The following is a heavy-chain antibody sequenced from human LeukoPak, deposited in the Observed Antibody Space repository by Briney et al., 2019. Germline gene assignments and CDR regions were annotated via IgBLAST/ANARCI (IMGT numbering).Heavy chain of an antibody. CDR3: ARHEGSSWLAY. CDR1: GGSISSYY. J-gene: IGHJ4*02. V-gene: IGHV4-59*01. CDR2: IYYSGST. Sequence: SETLSLTCTVSGGSISSYYWSWIRQPPGKGLEWIGYIYYSGSTNYNPSLKSRVTISLDTSKNQLSLRLSSVTAADTAVYYCARHEGSSWLAYWGQGTLVTVSS. D-gene: IGHD6-13*01.